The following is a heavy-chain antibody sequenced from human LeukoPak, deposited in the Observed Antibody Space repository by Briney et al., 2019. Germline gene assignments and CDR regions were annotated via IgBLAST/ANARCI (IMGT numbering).Heavy chain of an antibody. V-gene: IGHV3-23*01. D-gene: IGHD6-13*01. Sequence: PGGSLRLSCAASGFTFSNVWMSWVRQAPGKGLEWVSAISGSGGTTYYADSVKGRFTISRDNSKNTLYLQMNSLRAEDTALYYCAKDFFGSGSSWYNYFDYWGQGTLVTVSS. J-gene: IGHJ4*02. CDR3: AKDFFGSGSSWYNYFDY. CDR2: ISGSGGTT. CDR1: GFTFSNVW.